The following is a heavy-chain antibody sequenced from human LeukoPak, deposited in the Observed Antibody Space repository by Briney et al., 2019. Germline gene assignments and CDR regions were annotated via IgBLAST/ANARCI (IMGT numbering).Heavy chain of an antibody. D-gene: IGHD3-22*01. V-gene: IGHV3-9*01. CDR1: GFTFDDYA. J-gene: IGHJ5*02. CDR3: AKGGADSSGYSLNWFDP. CDR2: ISWNSGSI. Sequence: GGSLRLSCAASGFTFDDYAMHWVRQAPGKGLEWVSGISWNSGSIGYADSVKGRFTISRDNAKNSLYLQMNSLRAEDTVLYYCAKGGADSSGYSLNWFDPWGQGTLVTVSS.